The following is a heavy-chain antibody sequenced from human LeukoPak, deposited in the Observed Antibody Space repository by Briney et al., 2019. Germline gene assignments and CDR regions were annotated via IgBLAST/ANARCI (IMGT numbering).Heavy chain of an antibody. CDR1: GFTFSNAW. CDR2: IKSKTDGGTT. Sequence: KPGGSLRLSCAASGFTFSNAWMNWVRQAPGKGLEWVGRIKSKTDGGTTDYAAPVKGRFTISRDDSKNTLYVQMNSLKTEDTAVYYCTTEERVSSGYCSGGSCYIDYWGQGTLVTVSS. D-gene: IGHD2-15*01. CDR3: TTEERVSSGYCSGGSCYIDY. V-gene: IGHV3-15*01. J-gene: IGHJ4*02.